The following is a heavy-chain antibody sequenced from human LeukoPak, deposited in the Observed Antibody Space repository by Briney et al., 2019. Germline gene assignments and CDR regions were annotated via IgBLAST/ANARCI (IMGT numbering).Heavy chain of an antibody. CDR1: GFTFSSYA. D-gene: IGHD3/OR15-3a*01. CDR3: ATKFIPRHWTGYFDY. V-gene: IGHV3-23*01. Sequence: PGGSLRLSSAASGFTFSSYAMSWVRQAPGKGLEWVSAISGSAGDTYYADSVKGRFTISRDNAKNSLYLQVNSLRADDTAVYYCATKFIPRHWTGYFDYWGQGTLVTVSS. CDR2: ISGSAGDT. J-gene: IGHJ4*02.